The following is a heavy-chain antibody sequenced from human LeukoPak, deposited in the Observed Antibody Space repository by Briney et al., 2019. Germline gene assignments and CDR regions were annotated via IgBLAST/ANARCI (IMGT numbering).Heavy chain of an antibody. V-gene: IGHV1-69*13. J-gene: IGHJ4*02. CDR1: GGTFSSYA. Sequence: GASVKVSCKASGGTFSSYAISWVRQAPGQGLEWMGGIIPIFGTANYAQKFQGRVTITADESTSTAYMELSSLRAEDTAVYYCAKDPYDTAAYFDSWGQGTLVTVSS. CDR2: IIPIFGTA. D-gene: IGHD5-18*01. CDR3: AKDPYDTAAYFDS.